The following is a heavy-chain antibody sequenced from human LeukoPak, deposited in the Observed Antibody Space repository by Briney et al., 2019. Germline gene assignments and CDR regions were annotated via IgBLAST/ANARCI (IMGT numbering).Heavy chain of an antibody. CDR1: GYTFTSYA. CDR2: INAGNGNT. D-gene: IGHD6-19*01. CDR3: ARDYGSGWAYYFDY. J-gene: IGHJ4*02. V-gene: IGHV1-3*01. Sequence: ASVKVSCKASGYTFTSYAMHWVRQAPGQRLEWMGWINAGNGNTKYSQKFQGRVTMTTDTSTSTAYMELRSLRSDDTAVYYCARDYGSGWAYYFDYWGQGTLVTVSS.